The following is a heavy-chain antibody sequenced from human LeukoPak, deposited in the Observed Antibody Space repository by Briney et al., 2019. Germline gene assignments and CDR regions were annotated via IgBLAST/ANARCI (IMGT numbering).Heavy chain of an antibody. CDR3: AKAHSFYDSSGYYFDY. D-gene: IGHD3-22*01. CDR2: MSGIGDST. J-gene: IGHJ4*02. V-gene: IGHV3-23*01. Sequence: PGRSLSLFCAVSGFLLRRYAMSWVRDASGKALEYVSAMSGIGDSTYYEASEKGRFTISRDNSKNTLYLQMNSLRAEDTAVYYCAKAHSFYDSSGYYFDYWGQGTLVTVSS. CDR1: GFLLRRYA.